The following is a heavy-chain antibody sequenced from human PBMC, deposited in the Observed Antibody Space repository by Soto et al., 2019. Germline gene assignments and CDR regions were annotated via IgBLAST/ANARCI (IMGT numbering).Heavy chain of an antibody. V-gene: IGHV3-74*01. D-gene: IGHD6-19*01. CDR1: GFTFSGYW. CDR2: IDGDGTST. J-gene: IGHJ4*02. CDR3: AKGGRQWLVTSDFNY. Sequence: GGSLRLSCAASGFTFSGYWMYWVRQSPGKGLVWVSRIDGDGTSTGYADSVKGRFTISRDNAKNTLYQQMNSLRAEDTAVYYCAKGGRQWLVTSDFNYWGQGALVTVSS.